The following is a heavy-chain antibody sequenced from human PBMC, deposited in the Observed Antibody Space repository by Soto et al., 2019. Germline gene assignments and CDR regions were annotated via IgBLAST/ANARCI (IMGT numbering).Heavy chain of an antibody. CDR3: AIDPGIAAAGTPEYYFDY. V-gene: IGHV4-39*07. J-gene: IGHJ4*02. CDR1: GXSISSSSFY. D-gene: IGHD6-13*01. CDR2: IYYSGST. Sequence: SEPLSLTCTFSGXSISSSSFYWGRIRQPPGKGLEWVGSIYYSGSTYYNPSLKSRVPISVDTSKNQFSLKLSRLRADDTAVYYCAIDPGIAAAGTPEYYFDYWGQGTLVTVSS.